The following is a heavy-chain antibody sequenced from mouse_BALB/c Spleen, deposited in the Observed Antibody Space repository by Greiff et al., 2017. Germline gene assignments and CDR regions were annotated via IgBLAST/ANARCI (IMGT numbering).Heavy chain of an antibody. D-gene: IGHD3-2*01. V-gene: IGHV2-9*02. CDR3: ARVDSSGYDAMDY. J-gene: IGHJ4*01. Sequence: VKVVESGPGLVEPSQSLSITCTVSGFSLTSYGVHWVRQPPGKGLEWLGVIWAGGSTNNNSALMSRLSISKDNSKSQVFLKMNSLQTVDTAMYYCARVDSSGYDAMDYWGQGTSVTVSS. CDR1: GFSLTSYG. CDR2: IWAGGST.